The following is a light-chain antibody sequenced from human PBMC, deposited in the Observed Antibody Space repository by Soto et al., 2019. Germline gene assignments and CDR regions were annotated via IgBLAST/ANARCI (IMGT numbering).Light chain of an antibody. CDR1: QSVSRY. Sequence: EIVLTQSPATLSLSPGERATLSCRASQSVSRYLAWYQQKPGQAPRLLIYDASNRATGIPARFSGSGSGTDFTLTISSLEPEEFALYYCQQRSDWPSTFGGGTKVQFK. CDR3: QQRSDWPST. CDR2: DAS. V-gene: IGKV3-11*01. J-gene: IGKJ4*01.